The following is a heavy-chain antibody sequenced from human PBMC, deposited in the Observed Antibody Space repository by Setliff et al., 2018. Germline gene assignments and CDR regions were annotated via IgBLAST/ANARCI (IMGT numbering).Heavy chain of an antibody. CDR1: GFTFSNYW. J-gene: IGHJ4*02. Sequence: PGESLKISCAASGFTFSNYWMTWVRQAPGKGLEWVANIKQDGSEEYYVDSMKGRFTISRDNAKNSLYLQVSSLRAEDTAVYYCARIQLGYFDYWGRGTLVTVSS. D-gene: IGHD1-1*01. CDR3: ARIQLGYFDY. V-gene: IGHV3-7*03. CDR2: IKQDGSEE.